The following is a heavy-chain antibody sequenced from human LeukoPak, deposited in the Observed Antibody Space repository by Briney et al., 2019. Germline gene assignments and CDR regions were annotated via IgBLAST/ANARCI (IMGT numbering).Heavy chain of an antibody. D-gene: IGHD4-23*01. J-gene: IGHJ3*02. CDR1: GYTFTSYY. Sequence: GASVKVSCKASGYTFTSYYMHWVRQAPGKGLEWMGGFDPEDGDTIYAQKFQGRVTMTEDTSTDTAYMELSSLRSEDTAVYYCATDRSDHSRWFAFDIWGQGTMVIVSS. CDR3: ATDRSDHSRWFAFDI. V-gene: IGHV1-24*01. CDR2: FDPEDGDT.